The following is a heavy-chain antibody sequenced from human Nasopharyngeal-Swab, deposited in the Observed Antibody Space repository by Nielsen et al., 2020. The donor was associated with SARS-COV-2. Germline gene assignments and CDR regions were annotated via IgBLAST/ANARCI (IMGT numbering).Heavy chain of an antibody. D-gene: IGHD6-6*01. Sequence: VRQMPGKGLEWMGRIDPSDSYTNYSPSFQGHVTISADKSISTAYLQWSSLKASDTAMYYCARSETYSSSWDDYWGQGTLVTVSS. CDR2: IDPSDSYT. J-gene: IGHJ4*02. V-gene: IGHV5-10-1*01. CDR3: ARSETYSSSWDDY.